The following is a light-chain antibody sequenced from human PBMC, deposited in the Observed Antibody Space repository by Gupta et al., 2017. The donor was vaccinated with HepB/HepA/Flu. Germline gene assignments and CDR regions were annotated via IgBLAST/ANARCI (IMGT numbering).Light chain of an antibody. J-gene: IGLJ3*02. CDR2: DKN. CDR3: SSLDRKGNHLHWV. Sequence: SSELTQDPAVSVSLGQTVRITCQGDSLRRYYESWYQHKPGQAPIRVFCDKNSRPSGIPDRVAGSTSGNTAAETITGAQAEEEAVSYCSSLDRKGNHLHWVFGGGTKLTVL. V-gene: IGLV3-19*01. CDR1: SLRRYY.